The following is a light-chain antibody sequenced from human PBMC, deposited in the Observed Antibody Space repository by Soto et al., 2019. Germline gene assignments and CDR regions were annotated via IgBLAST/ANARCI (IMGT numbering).Light chain of an antibody. J-gene: IGKJ1*01. V-gene: IGKV3-20*01. CDR2: SAS. CDR1: QSVSSSY. CDR3: QQYGDLPWT. Sequence: EIVLTQSPGTLSLSPGERATLSCRASQSVSSSYLAWYQQKPGQAPRFLIYSASSRATGIPDRFSGSGSGTDFTLTISRLEPEDFAVYFCQQYGDLPWTFGQGTKVEN.